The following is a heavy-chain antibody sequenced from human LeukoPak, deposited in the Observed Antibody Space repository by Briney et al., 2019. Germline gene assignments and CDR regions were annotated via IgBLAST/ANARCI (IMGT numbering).Heavy chain of an antibody. J-gene: IGHJ4*02. Sequence: SETLSLACAVYGGSFSGYYWNWIRQPPGKGLEWIGEINNSGSTNYNPSLKSRVTISRDTSKNQFSLKLSSVTAADTAVYYCARGLNDSWTGENYWGQGTLVTVSS. V-gene: IGHV4-34*01. D-gene: IGHD3-3*01. CDR3: ARGLNDSWTGENY. CDR1: GGSFSGYY. CDR2: INNSGST.